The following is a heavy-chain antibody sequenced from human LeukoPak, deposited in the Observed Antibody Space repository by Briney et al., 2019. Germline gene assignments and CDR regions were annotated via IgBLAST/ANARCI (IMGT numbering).Heavy chain of an antibody. D-gene: IGHD3-9*01. J-gene: IGHJ3*02. CDR1: GGTFSSYA. CDR3: ARSSAYYNEADI. Sequence: SVKVSCKASGGTFSSYAISWVRQAPGQGLEWMGGIIPIFGAANYAQKFQGRVTITADESTSTAYMELSSLRSDDTAVYYCARSSAYYNEADIWGQGTMVTVSS. V-gene: IGHV1-69*13. CDR2: IIPIFGAA.